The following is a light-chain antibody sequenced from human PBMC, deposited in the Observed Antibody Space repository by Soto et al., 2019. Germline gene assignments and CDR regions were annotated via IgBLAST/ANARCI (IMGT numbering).Light chain of an antibody. CDR1: QSISSW. CDR3: QQYNSYLYT. J-gene: IGKJ2*01. V-gene: IGKV1-5*01. Sequence: DIQMTQSPSTLSASVGDRVTITCRASQSISSWLAWYQQKPGKAPKLLIYDASSLESGVPSRFSGSGSRTEFTLTNSSLQPDDFPTYYCQQYNSYLYTVGQGT. CDR2: DAS.